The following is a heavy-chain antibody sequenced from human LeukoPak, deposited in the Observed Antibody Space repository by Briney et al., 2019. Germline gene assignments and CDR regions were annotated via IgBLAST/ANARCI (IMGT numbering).Heavy chain of an antibody. CDR3: AREGARSSDTSGSYPLDY. V-gene: IGHV1-8*03. CDR2: MNPHSGNT. CDR1: GYTFTGYY. D-gene: IGHD1-26*01. Sequence: ASVKVSCKASGYTFTGYYMHWVRQATGQGLEWMGWMNPHSGNTGYSQKFQGRVTITKNSSISTAYMELNSLTAEDTAVYYCAREGARSSDTSGSYPLDYWGQGTLVTVSS. J-gene: IGHJ4*02.